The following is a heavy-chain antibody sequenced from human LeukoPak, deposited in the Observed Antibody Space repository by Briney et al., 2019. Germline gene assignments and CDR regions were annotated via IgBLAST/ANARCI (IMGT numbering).Heavy chain of an antibody. D-gene: IGHD3-22*01. J-gene: IGHJ6*03. CDR1: GYTFTSYD. Sequence: ASVTVSCKASGYTFTSYDINWVRQAPGQGLEWMGWMNPNSGNTGYAQKFQGRVTITRNTSISTAYMELSSLRSEDTAVYYCAREGSYYDSSGSPGLYYYYCYMDVWGKGTTVTVSS. CDR3: AREGSYYDSSGSPGLYYYYCYMDV. CDR2: MNPNSGNT. V-gene: IGHV1-8*03.